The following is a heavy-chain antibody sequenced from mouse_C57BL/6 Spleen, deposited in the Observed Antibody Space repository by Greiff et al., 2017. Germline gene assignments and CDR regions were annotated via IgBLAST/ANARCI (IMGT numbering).Heavy chain of an antibody. V-gene: IGHV5-17*01. Sequence: EVKLVESGGGLVKPGGSLKLSCAASGFTFSDYGMHWVRQAPEKGLEWVAYISSGSSTIYYADTVKGRFTISRDNAKNTLFLQMTSLRSEDTAMYYCAKGYYYGSSDVRYFDVWGKGTTVTVSS. CDR3: AKGYYYGSSDVRYFDV. CDR2: ISSGSSTI. D-gene: IGHD1-1*01. J-gene: IGHJ1*03. CDR1: GFTFSDYG.